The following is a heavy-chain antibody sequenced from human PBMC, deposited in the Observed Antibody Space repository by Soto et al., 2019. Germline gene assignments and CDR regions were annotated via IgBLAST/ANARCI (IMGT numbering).Heavy chain of an antibody. D-gene: IGHD3-22*01. J-gene: IGHJ3*02. V-gene: IGHV1-46*01. Sequence: GASVKVSCKASGYTFTSYYMHWVRQAPGQGLEWMGIINPSGGSTSYAQKFQGRVTMTRDTSTSTVYMELSSLRSEDTAVYYCARETLDYYDSSGYYSHDAFDIWGQGTMVTVS. CDR3: ARETLDYYDSSGYYSHDAFDI. CDR1: GYTFTSYY. CDR2: INPSGGST.